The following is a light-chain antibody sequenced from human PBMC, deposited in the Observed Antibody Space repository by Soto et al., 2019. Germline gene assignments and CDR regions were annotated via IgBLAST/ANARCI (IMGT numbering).Light chain of an antibody. J-gene: IGKJ4*01. CDR1: HSVSRTY. CDR3: QHYVTWPLT. CDR2: GTS. Sequence: EIVLTQSPGTLSLSPGERATLSCRASHSVSRTYLAWYQQKPGQAPRLLIYGTSDRATGTPDRFSGSGSGTDFTLTISRLEPEDSAVYYCQHYVTWPLTFGGGTKVESK. V-gene: IGKV3-20*01.